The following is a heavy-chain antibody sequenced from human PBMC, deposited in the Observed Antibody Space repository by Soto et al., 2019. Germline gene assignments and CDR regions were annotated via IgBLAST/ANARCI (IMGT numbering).Heavy chain of an antibody. CDR1: GGSITTGGSY. D-gene: IGHD2-2*02. Sequence: SETLSLTCTVSGGSITTGGSYWSWIRQHPGKGLEWIGNIYHSGNTYYNPSLKSRLTISVDTSKNHFSLMVDSVTAADTAVYYCARARFQVLYGRPYFDSWGQGTLVTVSS. CDR2: IYHSGNT. J-gene: IGHJ4*02. V-gene: IGHV4-31*03. CDR3: ARARFQVLYGRPYFDS.